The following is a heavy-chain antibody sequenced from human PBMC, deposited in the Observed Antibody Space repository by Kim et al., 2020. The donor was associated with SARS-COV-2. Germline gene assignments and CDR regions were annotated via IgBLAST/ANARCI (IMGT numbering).Heavy chain of an antibody. V-gene: IGHV3-30*18. J-gene: IGHJ6*02. CDR2: ISYDGSNK. Sequence: GGSLRLSCAASGFTFSSYGMHWVRQAPGKGLEWVAVISYDGSNKYYADSVKGRFTISRDNSKNKNMLYLQMNSLRAEDTAVYYCAKGGLHYDSSGDYYYYSVMDVWGQGTTVTVSS. D-gene: IGHD3-22*01. CDR1: GFTFSSYG. CDR3: AKGGLHYDSSGDYYYYSVMDV.